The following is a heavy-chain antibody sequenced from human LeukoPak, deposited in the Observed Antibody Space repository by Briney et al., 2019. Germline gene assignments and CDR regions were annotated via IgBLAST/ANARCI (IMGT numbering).Heavy chain of an antibody. D-gene: IGHD3-22*01. J-gene: IGHJ4*02. Sequence: AGSLRLSCAASGFTFSDYYMSWIRQVPGKGLEWVSYISSSGSTIYYTDSVKGRFTISRDNAKNSLYLQMNSLRAEDTAVYYCARGVTMIVVVTLGFDYWGQGTLITVSS. CDR1: GFTFSDYY. CDR2: ISSSGSTI. CDR3: ARGVTMIVVVTLGFDY. V-gene: IGHV3-11*01.